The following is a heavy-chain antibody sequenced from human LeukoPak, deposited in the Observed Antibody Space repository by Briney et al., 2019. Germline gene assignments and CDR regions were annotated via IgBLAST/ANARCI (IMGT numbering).Heavy chain of an antibody. CDR2: IYYSGST. Sequence: PSETLSLTCTVSGGSISSGGYYWSWIRQHPGKGLGWIGYIYYSGSTYYNPSLKSRVTISVDTSKNQFSLKLSSVTAADTAVYYCARGTVVITMIDYWGQGTLVTVSS. CDR3: ARGTVVITMIDY. V-gene: IGHV4-31*03. J-gene: IGHJ4*02. D-gene: IGHD3-22*01. CDR1: GGSISSGGYY.